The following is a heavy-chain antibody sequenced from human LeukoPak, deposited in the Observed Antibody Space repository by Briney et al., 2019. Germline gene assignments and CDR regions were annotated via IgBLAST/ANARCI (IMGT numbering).Heavy chain of an antibody. D-gene: IGHD1-14*01. CDR1: GGSISSSSYY. J-gene: IGHJ6*03. V-gene: IGHV4-39*01. Sequence: SETLSLTCTVSGGSISSSSYYWGWIRQPPGKGLEWIGSIYYSGSTYYNPSLKSRVTISVDTSKNQFSLKLSSVTAADTAVYYCARWSPGPDYYYYYYMDVWGKGTTVTISS. CDR2: IYYSGST. CDR3: ARWSPGPDYYYYYYMDV.